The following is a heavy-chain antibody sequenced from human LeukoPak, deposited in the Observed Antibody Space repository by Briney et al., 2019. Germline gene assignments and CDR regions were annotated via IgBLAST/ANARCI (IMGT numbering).Heavy chain of an antibody. CDR1: DGSMISYH. CDR3: ARAERTVNVFDS. J-gene: IGHJ3*01. V-gene: IGHV4-4*07. D-gene: IGHD3-10*02. CDR2: IYTTGST. Sequence: SETLSLTCSVSDGSMISYHWSWIRQPAGEGLEWIGRIYTTGSTDYNPSLMSRVTMSVDTSKNQFSLKLRSVTAADTAVYYCARAERTVNVFDSWGQGTIVTVSS.